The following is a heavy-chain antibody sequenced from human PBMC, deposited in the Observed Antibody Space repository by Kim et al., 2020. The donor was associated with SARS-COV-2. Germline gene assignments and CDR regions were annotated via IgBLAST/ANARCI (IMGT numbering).Heavy chain of an antibody. V-gene: IGHV4-34*01. Sequence: SETLSLTCAVYGGSFSGYYWSWIRQPPGKGLEWIGEINHSGSTNYNPSLKSRVTISVDTSKNQFSLKLSSVTAADTAVYYCARGFGYSYGYAGRYGRWF. CDR1: GGSFSGYY. D-gene: IGHD5-18*01. CDR3: ARGFGYSYGYAGRYGRWF. CDR2: INHSGST. J-gene: IGHJ5*01.